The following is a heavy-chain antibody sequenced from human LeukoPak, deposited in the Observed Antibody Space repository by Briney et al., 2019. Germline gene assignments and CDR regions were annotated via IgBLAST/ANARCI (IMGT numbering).Heavy chain of an antibody. CDR1: GYTLTELS. V-gene: IGHV1-24*01. CDR2: FDPEDGET. J-gene: IGHJ4*02. Sequence: ASVKASCKVSGYTLTELSMHWVRQAPGKGLEWMGGFDPEDGETIYAQKFQGRVTMTEDTSTDTAYMELSSLRSEDTAVYYCATGLGIMGYSYYFDYWGQGTLVTVSS. D-gene: IGHD7-27*01. CDR3: ATGLGIMGYSYYFDY.